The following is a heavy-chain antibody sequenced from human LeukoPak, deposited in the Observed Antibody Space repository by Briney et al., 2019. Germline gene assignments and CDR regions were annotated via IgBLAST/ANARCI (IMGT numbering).Heavy chain of an antibody. CDR2: ISSSGSTI. CDR3: AREGYYYDSSGYYPPGYYYYYMDV. CDR1: GFTFSSYE. Sequence: GGSLRLSCAASGFTFSSYEMNWVRQAPGKGLEWVSYISSSGSTIYYADSVKGRFTISRDNSKNTLYLQMNSLRAEDTAVYYCAREGYYYDSSGYYPPGYYYYYMDVWGKGTTVTVSS. V-gene: IGHV3-48*03. J-gene: IGHJ6*03. D-gene: IGHD3-22*01.